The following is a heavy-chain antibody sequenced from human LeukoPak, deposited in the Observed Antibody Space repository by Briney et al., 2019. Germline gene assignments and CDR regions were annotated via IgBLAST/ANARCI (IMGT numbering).Heavy chain of an antibody. CDR3: ARGRITMIVVVIRDNWFDL. CDR1: GYTFTCYY. V-gene: IGHV1-2*02. J-gene: IGHJ5*02. CDR2: INPNSGGT. D-gene: IGHD3-22*01. Sequence: ASVKVSCKASGYTFTCYYMHWVRQAPGQGLEWMGWINPNSGGTNYAQKFQGRVTMTRDTSISTAYMELSRLRSDDTAVYYCARGRITMIVVVIRDNWFDLWGQGTLVTVSS.